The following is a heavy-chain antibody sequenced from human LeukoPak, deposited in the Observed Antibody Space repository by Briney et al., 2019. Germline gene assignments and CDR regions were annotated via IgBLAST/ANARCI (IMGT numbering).Heavy chain of an antibody. CDR1: GGSISSSTYF. CDR2: IYYSGST. J-gene: IGHJ5*02. V-gene: IGHV4-39*07. D-gene: IGHD5-24*01. CDR3: ARESLTWLQSRTSWFDP. Sequence: PSETLSLTCTVSGGSISSSTYFWGWILQPPGMGLEWIGTIYYSGSTYYNPSLKSRVTISVDSSKNQFSLRLSSVTAADTAVYYCARESLTWLQSRTSWFDPWGQGTLVTVSS.